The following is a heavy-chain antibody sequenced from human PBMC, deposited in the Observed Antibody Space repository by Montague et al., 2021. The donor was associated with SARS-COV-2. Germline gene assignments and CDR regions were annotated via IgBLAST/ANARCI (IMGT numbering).Heavy chain of an antibody. CDR1: GFTFSIYS. D-gene: IGHD5-18*01. V-gene: IGHV3-23*05. CDR2: IGNTGCKT. Sequence: SLRLSCAASGFTFSIYSMAWVRQPPGKGLEWVATIGNTGCKTFYADSVQGRFTISRDNSRNSLHLQMSSLRAEDTALYYCVRVRADTAMEYFDFWGQGILVTVSS. J-gene: IGHJ5*01. CDR3: VRVRADTAMEYFDF.